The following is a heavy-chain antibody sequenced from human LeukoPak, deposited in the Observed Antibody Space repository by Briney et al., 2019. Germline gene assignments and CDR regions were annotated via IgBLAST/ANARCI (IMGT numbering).Heavy chain of an antibody. CDR3: ARGGYYNTSGYHYVQAFDP. CDR2: IHPNSGVT. Sequence: ASVKVSCKASGYTFTDYYIHWVRQAPGQGLEWMGWIHPNSGVTNSAQKLQGRVTMTRDTSITTVNMELNRLRSDDTAVYYCARGGYYNTSGYHYVQAFDPWGQGTLVTVSS. D-gene: IGHD3-22*01. CDR1: GYTFTDYY. J-gene: IGHJ5*02. V-gene: IGHV1-2*02.